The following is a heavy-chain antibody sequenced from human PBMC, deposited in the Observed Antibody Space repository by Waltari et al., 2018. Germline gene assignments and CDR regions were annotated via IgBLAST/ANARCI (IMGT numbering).Heavy chain of an antibody. CDR2: INPSTGNP. CDR1: GYTFSTYA. V-gene: IGHV7-4-1*02. D-gene: IGHD4-4*01. CDR3: ARGLRFTESLDS. J-gene: IGHJ4*02. Sequence: QVQLVQPVSELKKPGSSVIISCTASGYTFSTYAINWVRHAPGQGPQWMGWINPSTGNPTYARDFIGRFVFSLDSSVTTAYLEISDLKTEDTAVYYCARGLRFTESLDSWGRGTLVTVSS.